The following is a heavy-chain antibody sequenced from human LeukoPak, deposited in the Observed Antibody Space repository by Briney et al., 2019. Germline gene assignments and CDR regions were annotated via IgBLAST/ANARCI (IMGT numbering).Heavy chain of an antibody. D-gene: IGHD5-12*01. V-gene: IGHV3-21*01. CDR1: GFTFSSYS. CDR3: ARDPPGSGSLLHFEY. Sequence: GGSLRLSCVASGFTFSSYSMNWIRQAPGKGLEWVSSISGSLTHIYYADSLKGRFTVSRDKAKYSLYLQTNTLPDADVAVYYCARDPPGSGSLLHFEYWGQGTVVTVSS. J-gene: IGHJ4*02. CDR2: ISGSLTHI.